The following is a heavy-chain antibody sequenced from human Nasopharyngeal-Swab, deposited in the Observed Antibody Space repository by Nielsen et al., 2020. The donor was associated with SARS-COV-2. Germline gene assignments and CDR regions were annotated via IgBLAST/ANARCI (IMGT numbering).Heavy chain of an antibody. CDR2: ISPNSRT. CDR3: AKEGETGWFDP. J-gene: IGHJ5*02. CDR1: GVSFTSHY. V-gene: IGHV4-59*11. Sequence: SETLSLTCTVSGVSFTSHYWRWIRQPPGKGLEWIWYISPNSRTNSNPSLKSRVTMFIDTSKNQFSLKLMSVIAADTAVYYCAKEGETGWFDPWGQGTLVTVSS.